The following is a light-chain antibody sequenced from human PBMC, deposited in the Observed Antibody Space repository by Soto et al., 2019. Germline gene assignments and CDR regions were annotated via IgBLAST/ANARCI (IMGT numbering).Light chain of an antibody. V-gene: IGKV1-27*01. CDR3: QKYTRAPFT. J-gene: IGKJ3*01. Sequence: DIQMTQSPSSLSAAVGDRVTITCRASQGIDTYLAWYQQKPGKDPKLLIYAASTLQSGVPSRFSGSGSGTDFTLTISSLQPEDVATYYCQKYTRAPFTFGPGTKVDIK. CDR2: AAS. CDR1: QGIDTY.